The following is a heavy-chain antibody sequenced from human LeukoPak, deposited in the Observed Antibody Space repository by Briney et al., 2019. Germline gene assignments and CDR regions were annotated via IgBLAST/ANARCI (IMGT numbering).Heavy chain of an antibody. Sequence: GGSLSLSCAASGFTFSSYDMHWVRQATGKGLEWVSAIGTAGDTYYPGSVKGRFTISRENAKNSLYLQMNSLRAEDTAVYYCARVGVTFGGVILYYFDYWGQGTLVTVSS. D-gene: IGHD3-16*01. V-gene: IGHV3-13*01. CDR2: IGTAGDT. CDR1: GFTFSSYD. J-gene: IGHJ4*02. CDR3: ARVGVTFGGVILYYFDY.